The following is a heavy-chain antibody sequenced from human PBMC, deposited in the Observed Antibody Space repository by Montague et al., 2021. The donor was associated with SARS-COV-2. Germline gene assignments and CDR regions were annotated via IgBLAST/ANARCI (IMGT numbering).Heavy chain of an antibody. J-gene: IGHJ4*02. CDR2: IYYSGST. D-gene: IGHD3-10*01. Sequence: SETLSLTCTVSGDSISSYYWSWIRQPPGKGLEWIGYIYYSGSTNYNPSLKSRVPISVDTSKNQYSLKLSSVTAADTAVYYCARARSGRLFDYWGQGTLVTVSS. V-gene: IGHV4-59*01. CDR3: ARARSGRLFDY. CDR1: GDSISSYY.